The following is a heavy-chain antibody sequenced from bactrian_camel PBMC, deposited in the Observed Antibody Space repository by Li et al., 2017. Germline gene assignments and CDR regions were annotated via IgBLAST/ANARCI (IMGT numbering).Heavy chain of an antibody. CDR2: IATGSGNT. J-gene: IGHJ4*01. D-gene: IGHD4*01. CDR1: GYTYNRNC. Sequence: QVQLVESGGGSVQAGGSLRLSCAASGYTYNRNCMAWFRQAPGKEREGVARIATGSGNTYYADSVKGRFTISTDNAKTTLHLQMNSLKPEDTGMYYCAANLMCGGGNFAFGPYSRWGQGTQVTVS. CDR3: AANLMCGGGNFAFGPYSR. V-gene: IGHV3S1*01.